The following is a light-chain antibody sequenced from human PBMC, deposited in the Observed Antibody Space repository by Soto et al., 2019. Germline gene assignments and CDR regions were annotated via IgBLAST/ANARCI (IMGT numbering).Light chain of an antibody. Sequence: DLQMTQSPSSLSASVGDRVTITCRASQSISSFLNWYQQKPGKAPKVLIYAASSLQSGVPSRFSGSGSGTIFTLTISSLQPEDSATYYCQQSYSAPRAFGQGTKVEIK. CDR3: QQSYSAPRA. J-gene: IGKJ2*01. V-gene: IGKV1-39*01. CDR2: AAS. CDR1: QSISSF.